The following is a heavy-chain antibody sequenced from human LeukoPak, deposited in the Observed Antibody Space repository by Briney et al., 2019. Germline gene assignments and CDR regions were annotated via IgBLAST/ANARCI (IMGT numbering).Heavy chain of an antibody. CDR3: ARGARVDY. CDR2: INHSGST. D-gene: IGHD1-26*01. Sequence: SETLSLTCAVYGGSFSGYYWSWIRQPPGKGLEWIGEINHSGSTNYNPSLKSRVTISVDTSKNQFSLKLSSVTAADTAVYYCARGARVDYWGQGTLVTVSS. V-gene: IGHV4-34*01. J-gene: IGHJ4*02. CDR1: GGSFSGYY.